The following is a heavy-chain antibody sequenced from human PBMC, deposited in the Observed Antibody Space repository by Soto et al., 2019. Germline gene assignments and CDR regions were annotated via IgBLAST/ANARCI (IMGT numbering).Heavy chain of an antibody. Sequence: EVQLVESGGGLVQPGGSLRLSCVASGFTFSDHYMDWVRQAPGEGLEWVGRIRNKTSTYTTEYAASVKGRFTISRDDSKNSMYRQMTSLKTEDTAVYYCARGIPFDSGGQGTLVTVSS. CDR2: IRNKTSTYTT. V-gene: IGHV3-72*01. J-gene: IGHJ4*02. CDR1: GFTFSDHY. CDR3: ARGIPFDS. D-gene: IGHD2-2*02.